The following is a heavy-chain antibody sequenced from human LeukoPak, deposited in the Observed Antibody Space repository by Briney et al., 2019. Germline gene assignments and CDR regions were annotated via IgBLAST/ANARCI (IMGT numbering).Heavy chain of an antibody. D-gene: IGHD3-3*01. CDR2: ISSSSSYI. Sequence: GSLSLSCAASGFTFSSYSMNWVRQAPGKGLEWVSSISSSSSYIYYADSVKGRFTISRDNAKNSLYLQMNSLRAEDTAVYYCARVRDYDFWSGYYDAFDIWGQGTMVTVSS. CDR1: GFTFSSYS. J-gene: IGHJ3*02. V-gene: IGHV3-21*01. CDR3: ARVRDYDFWSGYYDAFDI.